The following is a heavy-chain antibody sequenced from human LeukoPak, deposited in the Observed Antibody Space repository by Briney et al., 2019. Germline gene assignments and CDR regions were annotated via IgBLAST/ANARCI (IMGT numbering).Heavy chain of an antibody. Sequence: SETLSLTCTVSGGSISTYYWSWIRQPPGKGLEWIGYISDSGSTKYNPSLKSRVSISVGTSKNQFSLQLSSVTAADTAVYYCWLQRMVAAYFDSWGQGTLVTVSS. J-gene: IGHJ4*02. CDR1: GGSISTYY. V-gene: IGHV4-59*12. CDR3: WLQRMVAAYFDS. CDR2: ISDSGST. D-gene: IGHD2-15*01.